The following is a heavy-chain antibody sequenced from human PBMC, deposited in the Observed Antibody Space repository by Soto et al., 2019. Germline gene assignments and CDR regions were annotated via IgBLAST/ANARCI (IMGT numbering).Heavy chain of an antibody. V-gene: IGHV3-30*18. Sequence: PGGSLRLSCAASGFTFSSYGMHWVRQAPGKGLEWVAVISYDGSNKYYADSVKGRFTISRDNSKNTLYLQMNSLRAEDTAVYYCAKSSIAAAVPYIFDYWGQGTLVTVSS. CDR3: AKSSIAAAVPYIFDY. D-gene: IGHD6-13*01. CDR2: ISYDGSNK. CDR1: GFTFSSYG. J-gene: IGHJ4*02.